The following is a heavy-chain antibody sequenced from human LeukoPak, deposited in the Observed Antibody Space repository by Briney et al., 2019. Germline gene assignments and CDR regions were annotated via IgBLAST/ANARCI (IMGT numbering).Heavy chain of an antibody. J-gene: IGHJ4*02. Sequence: SETLSLTCTVSGGSISSSSYYWGWIRQPPGKGLEWIGSIYYSGTTYYNPSLESRVTISVDTSKNQFSLKLSSVTAADTAVYYCARHGGGWYLSYFDYWGQGTLVTLSS. CDR3: ARHGGGWYLSYFDY. D-gene: IGHD6-19*01. CDR2: IYYSGTT. CDR1: GGSISSSSYY. V-gene: IGHV4-39*01.